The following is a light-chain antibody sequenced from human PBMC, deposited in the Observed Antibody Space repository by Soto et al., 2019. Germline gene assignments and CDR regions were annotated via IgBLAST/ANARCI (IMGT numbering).Light chain of an antibody. CDR2: GAS. CDR1: QSIRHY. CDR3: QHHNSYSHA. Sequence: DIPMTQSPPTLSASVGDRVTITCRASQSIRHYLAWYQQMPGKAPKLLVYGASTFQSGVPSRFSGGGSGTEFTLTISCLQPDDFETYYCQHHNSYSHAFGQGTKVEIK. J-gene: IGKJ1*01. V-gene: IGKV1-5*01.